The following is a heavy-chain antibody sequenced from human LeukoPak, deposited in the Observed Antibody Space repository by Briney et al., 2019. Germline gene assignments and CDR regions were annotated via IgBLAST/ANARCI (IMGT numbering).Heavy chain of an antibody. Sequence: GASVKVSCKASGYTFTSYYMHWVRQAPGQGLEWMGIINPSGGSTSYAQKFQGRVTMTRDTSTSTVYMEPSSLRSEDTAVYYCARDNDGDYEGVKNGLWFDPWGQGTLVTVSS. V-gene: IGHV1-46*01. D-gene: IGHD4-17*01. CDR3: ARDNDGDYEGVKNGLWFDP. CDR1: GYTFTSYY. CDR2: INPSGGST. J-gene: IGHJ5*02.